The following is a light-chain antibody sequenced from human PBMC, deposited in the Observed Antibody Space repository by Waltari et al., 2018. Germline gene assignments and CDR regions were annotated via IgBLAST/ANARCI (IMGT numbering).Light chain of an antibody. CDR3: SAYTATDTYV. V-gene: IGLV2-14*03. CDR2: DVS. J-gene: IGLJ1*01. CDR1: RSDIGLYDY. Sequence: SALTQPASMSGSPGQSITISCTGTRSDIGLYDYVSWYQQHPGQAPKLIISDVSQRPAGVTARVSGSKSGYTASLTISGLQTEDEADYYCSAYTATDTYVFGSGTTVTVL.